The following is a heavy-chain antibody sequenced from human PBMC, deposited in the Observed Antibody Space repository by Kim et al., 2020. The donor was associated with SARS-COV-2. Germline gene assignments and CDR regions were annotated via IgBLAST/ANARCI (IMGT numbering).Heavy chain of an antibody. D-gene: IGHD3-3*01. Sequence: GGSLRLSCTASGFTLSGYAMTWVRQAPGKGLEWVGFIRARANGGTAEYAASLEGRFSISRDDSDNIAYLQMSSLKIEDTDIYYCCRGFYGDFWGQGTLVTVSS. CDR1: GFTLSGYA. CDR2: IRARANGGTA. J-gene: IGHJ4*02. CDR3: CRGFYGDF. V-gene: IGHV3-49*04.